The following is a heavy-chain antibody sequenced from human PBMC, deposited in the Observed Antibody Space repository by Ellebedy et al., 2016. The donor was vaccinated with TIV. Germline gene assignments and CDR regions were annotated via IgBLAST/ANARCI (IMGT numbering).Heavy chain of an antibody. CDR1: GFSFSSYG. CDR2: IWYDGSKK. V-gene: IGHV3-33*01. J-gene: IGHJ4*02. CDR3: ALVSSSSVH. D-gene: IGHD6-6*01. Sequence: PGGSLRLSCAASGFSFSSYGMHRVRQAPGKGLEWVAVIWYDGSKKYYADSVKGRFTISRDNSKNTLYLQMNSLRAEDTAVYYCALVSSSSVHWGQGTLVTVSS.